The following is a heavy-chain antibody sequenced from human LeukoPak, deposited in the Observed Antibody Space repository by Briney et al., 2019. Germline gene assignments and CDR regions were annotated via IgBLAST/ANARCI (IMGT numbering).Heavy chain of an antibody. V-gene: IGHV1-69*13. CDR2: IIPIFGTA. CDR3: ARQGYDILTGYYD. D-gene: IGHD3-9*01. J-gene: IGHJ4*02. CDR1: GGTFSSYA. Sequence: SVKVSCKASGGTFSSYAISWVRQAPGQGLEWMGGIIPIFGTANYAQKFQGRVTITADESTSTAYMELSSLRSEDTAVYYCARQGYDILTGYYDWGQGTLVTVSS.